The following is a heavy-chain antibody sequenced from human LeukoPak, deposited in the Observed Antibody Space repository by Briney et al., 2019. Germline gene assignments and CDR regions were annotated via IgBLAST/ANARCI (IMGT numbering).Heavy chain of an antibody. CDR1: GFTVATSA. D-gene: IGHD3-9*01. CDR2: IVIANGNT. V-gene: IGHV1-58*01. J-gene: IGHJ4*02. CDR3: AAEDDFLTGYYDFDY. Sequence: ASLKASCKASGFTVATSAVQWVRQARGQRPEWIEWIVIANGNTNYTQKFQERLTITRDMYTSNAYMELSSLRSEDTAVYYCAAEDDFLTGYYDFDYWGQGTVVTVSS.